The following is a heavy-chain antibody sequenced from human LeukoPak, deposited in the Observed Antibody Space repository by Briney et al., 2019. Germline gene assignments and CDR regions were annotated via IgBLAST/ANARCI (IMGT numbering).Heavy chain of an antibody. Sequence: GGSQRLSCAASGFTFSSYSMNWVRQAPGKGLEWVSSISSSSSYIYYADSVKGRFTISRDNAKNSLYLQMNSLRAEDTAVYYCARDFTYSSSWSRGDYWGQGTLVTVSS. CDR1: GFTFSSYS. D-gene: IGHD6-13*01. J-gene: IGHJ4*02. CDR3: ARDFTYSSSWSRGDY. V-gene: IGHV3-21*01. CDR2: ISSSSSYI.